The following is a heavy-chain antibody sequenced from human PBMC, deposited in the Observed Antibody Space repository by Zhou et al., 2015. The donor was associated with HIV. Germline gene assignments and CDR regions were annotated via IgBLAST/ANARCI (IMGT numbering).Heavy chain of an antibody. CDR2: IHNEGNT. CDR3: AVIHFDM. J-gene: IGHJ3*02. D-gene: IGHD2/OR15-2a*01. Sequence: EVQLVETGGGLIQPGGSLRLSCAASGFSVSSNYMSWVRQAPGKGLEWISVIHNEGNTYYADSVRGRFTISRDNSQNTVFLQMNSLRVEDTAVYYCAVIHFDMWGKGSMVTVSS. CDR1: GFSVSSNY. V-gene: IGHV3-53*02.